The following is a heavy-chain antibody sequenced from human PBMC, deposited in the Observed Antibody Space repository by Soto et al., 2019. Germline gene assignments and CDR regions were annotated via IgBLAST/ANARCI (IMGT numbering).Heavy chain of an antibody. J-gene: IGHJ4*02. D-gene: IGHD5-12*01. CDR2: ISSSGSII. CDR1: GFTLSDEY. V-gene: IGHV3-11*01. Sequence: AGGALRLPCAASGFTLSDEYITLIRQAPGKGLEWVSFISSSGSIIYYADSVKGRFTISRDNAKNSLYLQMNSLRAEDTAVYYCAQGVPTYYFDYWGQGTLVTVSS. CDR3: AQGVPTYYFDY.